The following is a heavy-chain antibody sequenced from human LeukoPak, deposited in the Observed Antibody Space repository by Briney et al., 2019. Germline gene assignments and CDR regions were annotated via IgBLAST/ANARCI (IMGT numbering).Heavy chain of an antibody. Sequence: GGSLRLSCAASGFTFTSYDMSWVRQAPGKGLEWVSGINNSGGRTFYADSVKGRFTISRDNSKNTLYLEMNSLRAEDTAVYYCAKEPNTMPRKALHIWGQGTMVTVSS. D-gene: IGHD2-2*01. CDR3: AKEPNTMPRKALHI. V-gene: IGHV3-23*01. J-gene: IGHJ3*02. CDR1: GFTFTSYD. CDR2: INNSGGRT.